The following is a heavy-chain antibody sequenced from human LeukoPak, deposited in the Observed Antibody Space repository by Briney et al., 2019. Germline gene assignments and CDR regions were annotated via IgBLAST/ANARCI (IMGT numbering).Heavy chain of an antibody. J-gene: IGHJ4*02. CDR3: ARRPTGSGSDY. V-gene: IGHV3-48*03. D-gene: IGHD3-22*01. CDR1: GFTFSSYE. Sequence: PGGSLRLSCAASGFTFSSYEMNWVRQAPGKGLEWVSYISSSGSTIYYADSVKGRFTISRDNAKNSLYLQMNSLRAEDTAVYYCARRPTGSGSDYWGQGTLVTVSS. CDR2: ISSSGSTI.